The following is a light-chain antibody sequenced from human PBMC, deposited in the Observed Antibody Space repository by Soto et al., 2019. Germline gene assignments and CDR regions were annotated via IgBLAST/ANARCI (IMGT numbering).Light chain of an antibody. V-gene: IGKV3-20*01. J-gene: IGKJ1*01. CDR2: GES. CDR3: KQYGSSHRT. Sequence: EIVLTQSPGTLALSPLEIDTLSRSPSQTVSSSYLAWYQQKPGQDTRLLIYGESNRATGIKDRFGGSGSGADFTLTISRMEPEDFAVYYCKQYGSSHRTFGKGTKVDIK. CDR1: QTVSSSY.